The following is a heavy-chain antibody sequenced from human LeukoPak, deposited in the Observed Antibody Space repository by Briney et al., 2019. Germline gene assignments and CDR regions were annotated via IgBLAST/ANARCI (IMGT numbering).Heavy chain of an antibody. D-gene: IGHD6-13*01. CDR3: ASSPVEGSSYIPH. CDR2: LDYSGST. Sequence: PSETLSLTCTVSGGSISRSRYNWGWSRQPPGKGLEWIGSLDYSGSTYYNPSLKSRVTMSKNTSRNQFSLNLSSVTAADTALYYCASSPVEGSSYIPHWGQGTLVTVSS. V-gene: IGHV4-39*07. J-gene: IGHJ4*02. CDR1: GGSISRSRYN.